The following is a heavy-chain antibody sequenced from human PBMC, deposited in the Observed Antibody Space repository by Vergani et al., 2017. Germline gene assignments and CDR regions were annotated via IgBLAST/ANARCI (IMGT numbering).Heavy chain of an antibody. CDR1: GYTFTSYG. V-gene: IGHV1-18*01. D-gene: IGHD3-3*01. CDR3: AREVTGYDFWSPVDY. CDR2: ISAYNGNT. Sequence: QVQLVQSGAEVKKPGASVKVSCKASGYTFTSYGISWVRQAPGQGLEWMGWISAYNGNTNYAQKLQSRVTMTTDTSTSTAYMELRSLRSDDTAVYYCAREVTGYDFWSPVDYWGQGTLVTVSS. J-gene: IGHJ4*02.